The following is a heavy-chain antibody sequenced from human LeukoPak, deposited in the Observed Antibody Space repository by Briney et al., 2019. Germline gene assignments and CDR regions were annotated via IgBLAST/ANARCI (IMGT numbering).Heavy chain of an antibody. Sequence: PSQTLSLTCAISGDSVSRNNTAWNWIRQSPSRGLEWLGRTYYRSKWYNDYAVSVKSRITINPDTSKNQFSLQLNSVTPEDTAVYYCGRGRPEYSGYAVGRGDAFDIWGQGTMVTVSS. J-gene: IGHJ3*02. D-gene: IGHD5-12*01. CDR2: TYYRSKWYN. V-gene: IGHV6-1*01. CDR1: GDSVSRNNTA. CDR3: GRGRPEYSGYAVGRGDAFDI.